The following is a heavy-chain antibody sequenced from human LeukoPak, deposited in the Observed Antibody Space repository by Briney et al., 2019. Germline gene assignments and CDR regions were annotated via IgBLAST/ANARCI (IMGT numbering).Heavy chain of an antibody. D-gene: IGHD3-16*02. CDR3: ARVRGSRLGELSLYAY. V-gene: IGHV1-8*01. J-gene: IGHJ4*02. CDR1: GYTFTSYD. Sequence: SVKVSCKASGYTFTSYDINWVRQATGQGLEWMGWMNPNSGNTGYAQKFQGRVTMTRNTSISTAYMELSSLRSEDTAVYYCARVRGSRLGELSLYAYWGQGTLVTVSS. CDR2: MNPNSGNT.